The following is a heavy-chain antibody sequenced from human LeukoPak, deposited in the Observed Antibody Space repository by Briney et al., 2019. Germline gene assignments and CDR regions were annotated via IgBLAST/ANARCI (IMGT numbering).Heavy chain of an antibody. CDR3: ARVPITIFGVVILGCMDV. CDR1: GFTYSSYE. V-gene: IGHV3-48*03. J-gene: IGHJ6*02. Sequence: PGGSLRLSCAASGFTYSSYEMNWVRHAPAKALEWVSYISSSGSTIYYADSVKDRFTISRDNAKNSLYLQMNSQRAEDTAVYYCARVPITIFGVVILGCMDVWGQGTTVTVSS. D-gene: IGHD3-3*01. CDR2: ISSSGSTI.